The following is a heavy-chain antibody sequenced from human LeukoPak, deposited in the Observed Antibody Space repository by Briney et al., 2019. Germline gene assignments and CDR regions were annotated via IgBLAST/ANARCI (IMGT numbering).Heavy chain of an antibody. D-gene: IGHD2-21*01. J-gene: IGHJ6*02. CDR2: ISGSGGAT. Sequence: GGSLRLSCAASGFTFSNYAMSWVRQAPGKGLEWVSGISGSGGATYYADSVKGRFTISRDSSKNTLYLQMSGLRAEDTAVYYCAKKVITYYYGMDVWGQGTTVTVSS. CDR3: AKKVITYYYGMDV. V-gene: IGHV3-23*01. CDR1: GFTFSNYA.